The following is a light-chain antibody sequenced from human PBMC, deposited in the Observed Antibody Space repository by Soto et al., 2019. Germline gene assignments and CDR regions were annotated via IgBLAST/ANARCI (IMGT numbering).Light chain of an antibody. CDR3: QQRSNWPPYT. CDR2: DAS. J-gene: IGKJ2*01. Sequence: EIVLTQSPATLSLSPGERATLSCRASQSVSSYLAWYQQKPGQAPRLLIYDASNRATGIPARFSGSGSGTDFILTISSLEPEAIAVYYCQQRSNWPPYTFGQGTKLEIK. V-gene: IGKV3-11*01. CDR1: QSVSSY.